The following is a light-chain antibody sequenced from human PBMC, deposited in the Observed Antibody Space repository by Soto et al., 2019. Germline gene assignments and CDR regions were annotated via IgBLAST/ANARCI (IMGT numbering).Light chain of an antibody. V-gene: IGKV4-1*01. CDR2: WAF. CDR3: QRYYSTPRT. CDR1: QSVLYSSNNKNY. J-gene: IGKJ1*01. Sequence: DIVMTQSPDSLAVSLGERATINCRSSQSVLYSSNNKNYLAWYQQKPGQPPKLLIYWAFTRESGVPDRFSGSGSGTDFTLTISSLQAEDVAVYYCQRYYSTPRTFGQGTKVDIK.